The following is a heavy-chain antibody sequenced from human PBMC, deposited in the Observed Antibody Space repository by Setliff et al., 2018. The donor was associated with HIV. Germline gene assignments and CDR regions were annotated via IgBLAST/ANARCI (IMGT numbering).Heavy chain of an antibody. D-gene: IGHD2-15*01. Sequence: SETLSLTCAVYGASFSGYCWSWVRQPPGKGLEWIGEINHSGGTKYNPSLKSRVTISVDPSKKQFSLKVNSVTAADTAVYYCARGFGGQYSFTGYMDVWGKGTTVTVSS. J-gene: IGHJ6*03. CDR2: INHSGGT. V-gene: IGHV4-34*01. CDR1: GASFSGYC. CDR3: ARGFGGQYSFTGYMDV.